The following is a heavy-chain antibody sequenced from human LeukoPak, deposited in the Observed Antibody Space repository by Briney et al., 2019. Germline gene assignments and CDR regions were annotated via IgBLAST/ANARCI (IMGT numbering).Heavy chain of an antibody. D-gene: IGHD3-10*01. J-gene: IGHJ3*02. Sequence: AGGSLRLSCAASGFTFSTYSLNWVRQAPGKGLEWVSYISSSSGTLYYADSVKGRFTISRDNAKSSLYLQMNSLRDEDTAVYYCARDGMVRGVIIWDAFDIWGQGTMVTVSS. CDR1: GFTFSTYS. V-gene: IGHV3-48*02. CDR3: ARDGMVRGVIIWDAFDI. CDR2: ISSSSGTL.